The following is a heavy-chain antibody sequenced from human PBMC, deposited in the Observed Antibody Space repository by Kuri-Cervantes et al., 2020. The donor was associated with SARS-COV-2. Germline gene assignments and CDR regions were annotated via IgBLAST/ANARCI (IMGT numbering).Heavy chain of an antibody. V-gene: IGHV3-11*04. CDR1: GFTFSDYY. CDR3: ASPPEYDSSGSPFDY. D-gene: IGHD3-22*01. CDR2: ISSSGSTI. Sequence: GESLKISCAASGFTFSDYYITWIRQAPGKGLEWVSYISSSGSTIHYADSVKGRFTISRDNVKNSVYLQMNSLRAEDTAVYYCASPPEYDSSGSPFDYWGQGTLVTVSS. J-gene: IGHJ4*02.